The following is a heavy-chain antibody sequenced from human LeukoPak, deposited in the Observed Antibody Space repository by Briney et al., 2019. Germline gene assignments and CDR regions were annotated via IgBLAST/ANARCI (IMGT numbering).Heavy chain of an antibody. Sequence: GGSLRLSCAASGFTFSSYAMSWVRQAPGKGLEWVSAISGSGGSTYYADSVKGRFTISRDNSKNTLYLQMNSLRVEDTAVYYCARGYCTNNSCFPGDYWGQGTLVTVSS. CDR1: GFTFSSYA. J-gene: IGHJ4*02. D-gene: IGHD2-8*01. CDR3: ARGYCTNNSCFPGDY. CDR2: ISGSGGST. V-gene: IGHV3-23*01.